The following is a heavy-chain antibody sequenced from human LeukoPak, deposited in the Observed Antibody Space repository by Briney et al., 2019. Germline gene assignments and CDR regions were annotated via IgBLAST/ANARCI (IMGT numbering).Heavy chain of an antibody. CDR2: INHSGST. CDR3: ARHFGYSYGRAYYYYYMDV. Sequence: SETLSLTCSVYGGSFSGHYWSWIRQPPGKGLEWIGEINHSGSTNYNPSLKSRVTISVDTSKNQFSLKLSSVTAADTAVYYCARHFGYSYGRAYYYYYMDVWGKGTTVTISS. J-gene: IGHJ6*03. V-gene: IGHV4-34*01. CDR1: GGSFSGHY. D-gene: IGHD5-18*01.